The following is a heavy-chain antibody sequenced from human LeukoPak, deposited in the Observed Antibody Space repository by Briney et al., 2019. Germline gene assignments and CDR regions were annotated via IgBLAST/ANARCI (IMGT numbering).Heavy chain of an antibody. CDR1: GFTFSSYA. CDR3: AKLPDYDFWSGYFGY. D-gene: IGHD3-3*01. CDR2: ISGSGGST. V-gene: IGHV3-23*01. J-gene: IGHJ4*02. Sequence: GGSLRLSCAASGFTFSSYAMSWVRQAPGKGLEWVSAISGSGGSTYYADSVKGRFTTSRDNSKNTLYLQMNSLRAEDTAVYYCAKLPDYDFWSGYFGYWGQGTLVTVSS.